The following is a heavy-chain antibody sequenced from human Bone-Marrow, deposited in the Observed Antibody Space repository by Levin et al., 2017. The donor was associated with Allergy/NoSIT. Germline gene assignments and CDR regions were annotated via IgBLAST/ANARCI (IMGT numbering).Heavy chain of an antibody. J-gene: IGHJ4*02. CDR3: AKDLYGDYWNY. CDR1: GFNFSSYA. CDR2: ITGSDNNT. D-gene: IGHD4-17*01. Sequence: LSLTCAASGFNFSSYAMSWVRQAPGKGLEWVSLITGSDNNTYYADSVKGRFTISRDNSKNTVYLQMNSLRAEDTAVYYCAKDLYGDYWNYWGQGTLVIVSS. V-gene: IGHV3-23*01.